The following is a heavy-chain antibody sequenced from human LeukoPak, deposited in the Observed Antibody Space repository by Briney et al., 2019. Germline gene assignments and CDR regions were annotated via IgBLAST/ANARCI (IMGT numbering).Heavy chain of an antibody. D-gene: IGHD1-26*01. CDR2: IYPGDSDT. Sequence: GESLKISCKGSGYSFTSYWIGWVRQLPGKGLEWMGIIYPGDSDTIYSPFFQGQVTISADKCISTAYLQWSSLKASDAAMYDCARPAAVGATGLGFDYWGQGTLVTVSS. CDR3: ARPAAVGATGLGFDY. CDR1: GYSFTSYW. V-gene: IGHV5-51*01. J-gene: IGHJ4*02.